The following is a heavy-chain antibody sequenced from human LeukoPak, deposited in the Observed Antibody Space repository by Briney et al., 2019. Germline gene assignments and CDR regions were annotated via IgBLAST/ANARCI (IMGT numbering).Heavy chain of an antibody. V-gene: IGHV3-7*01. CDR1: GFTFSRYW. CDR2: IKYDGSED. D-gene: IGHD1-1*01. Sequence: PGGSLRLSCAASGFTFSRYWMSWMRQAPGKGLEWVANIKYDGSEDYYVDSVKGRFTISRDNARNTLYLKLNSLRVEDTAVYYCKSGGAAPGSFDYWGQGTLVTVSP. CDR3: KSGGAAPGSFDY. J-gene: IGHJ4*02.